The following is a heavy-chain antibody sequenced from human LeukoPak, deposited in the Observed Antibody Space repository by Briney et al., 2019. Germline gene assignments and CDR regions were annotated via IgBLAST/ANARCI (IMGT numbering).Heavy chain of an antibody. D-gene: IGHD1-26*01. J-gene: IGHJ4*02. CDR3: ARDSGSGNNDY. V-gene: IGHV1-3*01. CDR1: GYTFTSYA. Sequence: ASVKVSCKASGYTFTSYAIHWVRQAPGQRLEWMGWISAGNGNTKYSQNFQGRVAFISNTSATTAFMELSSLRSEDAAVYYCARDSGSGNNDYWGQGTLVTVSS. CDR2: ISAGNGNT.